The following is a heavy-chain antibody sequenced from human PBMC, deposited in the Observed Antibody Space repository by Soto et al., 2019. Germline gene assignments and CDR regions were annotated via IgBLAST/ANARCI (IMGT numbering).Heavy chain of an antibody. CDR3: ARQPADSYDSSGYYLLSFGAFDI. V-gene: IGHV5-51*01. J-gene: IGHJ3*02. CDR2: IYPGDSDT. Sequence: GESLKISCKGSGYSFTSYWIGWVRQMPGKGLEWMGIIYPGDSDTRYSRSCQGQVTISADKSISTAYLQWSSLKASDTAMYYCARQPADSYDSSGYYLLSFGAFDIWGQGTMVTVSS. CDR1: GYSFTSYW. D-gene: IGHD3-22*01.